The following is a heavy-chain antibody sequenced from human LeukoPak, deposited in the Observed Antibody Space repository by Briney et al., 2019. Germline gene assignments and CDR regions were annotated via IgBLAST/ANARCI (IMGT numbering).Heavy chain of an antibody. V-gene: IGHV1-24*01. CDR3: ATDLDSRGGI. CDR2: FDPEDGET. J-gene: IGHJ3*02. CDR1: GYTLTELS. Sequence: ASVKVSCKVSGYTLTELSMHWVRQAPGKGLEWMGGFDPEDGETIYAQKFPSRVTMTEDTSTDTAYMELSSLRSEDTAVYYCATDLDSRGGIWGQGTMVTVSS. D-gene: IGHD3-22*01.